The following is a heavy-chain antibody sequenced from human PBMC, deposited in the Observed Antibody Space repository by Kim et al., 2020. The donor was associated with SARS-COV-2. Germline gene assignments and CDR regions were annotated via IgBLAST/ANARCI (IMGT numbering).Heavy chain of an antibody. D-gene: IGHD3-22*01. CDR2: ISGSGGST. V-gene: IGHV3-23*01. CDR3: AQVGPHYYDSSGYYQGGGLDY. CDR1: GFTFSSYA. J-gene: IGHJ4*02. Sequence: GGSLRLSCAASGFTFSSYAMSWVRQAPGKGLEWVSAISGSGGSTYYADSVKGRFTISRDNSKNTLYLQMNSLRAEDTAVYYCAQVGPHYYDSSGYYQGGGLDYWGQGTLVTVSS.